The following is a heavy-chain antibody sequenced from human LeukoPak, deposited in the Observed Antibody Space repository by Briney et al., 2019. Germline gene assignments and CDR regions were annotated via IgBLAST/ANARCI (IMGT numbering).Heavy chain of an antibody. D-gene: IGHD4-23*01. CDR3: ARDFNSRKTYYMDV. V-gene: IGHV4-4*07. Sequence: SETLSLTCTVSGGSISSYYWSWIRQPAGKGLEWIGRIYTSGSTNYNPSLKSQVTMSVDTSKNQFSLKLSSETAADTAVYYCARDFNSRKTYYMDVWGKGTTVTVSS. CDR2: IYTSGST. J-gene: IGHJ6*03. CDR1: GGSISSYY.